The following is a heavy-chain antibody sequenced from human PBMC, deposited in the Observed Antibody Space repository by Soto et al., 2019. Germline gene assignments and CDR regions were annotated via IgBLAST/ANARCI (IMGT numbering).Heavy chain of an antibody. J-gene: IGHJ4*02. V-gene: IGHV4-59*08. CDR1: GGSISSYY. Sequence: SETLSLTCTVSGGSISSYYWSWIRQPPGKGLEWIGYIYYSGSTNYNPSLKSRVTISVDTSKNQFSLKLSSVTAADTAVYYCARLASSSWYYFDYWGQGTLVTVSS. CDR2: IYYSGST. D-gene: IGHD6-13*01. CDR3: ARLASSSWYYFDY.